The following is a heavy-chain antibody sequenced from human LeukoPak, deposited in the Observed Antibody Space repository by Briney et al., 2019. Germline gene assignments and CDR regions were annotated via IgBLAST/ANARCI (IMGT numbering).Heavy chain of an antibody. D-gene: IGHD2-2*01. V-gene: IGHV1-2*02. CDR1: GYTFTGYY. CDR2: INPNSGGT. CDR3: ARDPPRTPRCCSSTSCFPNWFDP. Sequence: ASVKVSCKASGYTFTGYYMHWVRQAPGQGLEWMGWINPNSGGTNYAQKFQGRVTMTRDTSISTAYMELSRLRSDHPAVYYCARDPPRTPRCCSSTSCFPNWFDPWGQGTLVTVSS. J-gene: IGHJ5*02.